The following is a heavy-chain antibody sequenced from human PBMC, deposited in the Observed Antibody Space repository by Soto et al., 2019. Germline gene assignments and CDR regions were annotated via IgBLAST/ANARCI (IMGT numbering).Heavy chain of an antibody. CDR3: ATPMALPGSDY. Sequence: EVQLVESGGGLVKPGGSLRLSCAASGFTFSNYNINWVGQAPGKGLEWISSISISNFIYYADSVKGRFTISRDNAKNSLYLQMNSLRVEDTAVYYCATPMALPGSDYWGQGALVTVSS. V-gene: IGHV3-21*01. CDR1: GFTFSNYN. J-gene: IGHJ4*02. CDR2: ISISNFI. D-gene: IGHD2-15*01.